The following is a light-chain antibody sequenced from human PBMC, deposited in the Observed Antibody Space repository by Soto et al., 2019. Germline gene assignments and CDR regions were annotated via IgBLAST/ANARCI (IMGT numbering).Light chain of an antibody. V-gene: IGLV3-1*01. CDR1: KLGNEY. CDR2: QHS. J-gene: IGLJ3*02. Sequence: SYELTQPPSVSVSPGQTASITCSGDKLGNEYVFWYQQRPGQSPVSVIYQHSMRPSGISARFSGSTSGNTATLTISGTQTADEADYYCQAWDSSIAVFGGGTKLTVL. CDR3: QAWDSSIAV.